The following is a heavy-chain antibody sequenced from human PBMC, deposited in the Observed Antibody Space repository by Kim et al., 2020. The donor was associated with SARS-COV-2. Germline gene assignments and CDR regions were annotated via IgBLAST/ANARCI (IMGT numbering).Heavy chain of an antibody. CDR3: SRGGSLKRYCSSTSCLNFDY. Sequence: SETLSLTCAVYGGSFSGYYWSWICQPPGKGLEWIGEINHSGSTNYNPSLKSRVTISVDTSKNQFSLKLSSVTAADTAVFYCSRGGSLKRYCSSTSCLNFDYWGQGTLVTVSS. CDR2: INHSGST. CDR1: GGSFSGYY. D-gene: IGHD2-2*01. J-gene: IGHJ4*02. V-gene: IGHV4-34*01.